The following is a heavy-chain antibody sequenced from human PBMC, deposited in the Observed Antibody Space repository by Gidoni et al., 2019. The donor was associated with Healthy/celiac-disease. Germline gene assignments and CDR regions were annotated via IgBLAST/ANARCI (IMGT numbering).Heavy chain of an antibody. CDR1: GGSFSGYY. Sequence: QVQLQQWGAGLLKPSETLSLTCAVYGGSFSGYYWSWIRQPPGKGLEWIGEINHSGSTNYNPSLKSRVTISVDTSKNQFSLKLSSVTAADTAVYYCARGRYCSSTSCYRGASYYYYGMDVWGQGTTVTVSS. CDR2: INHSGST. CDR3: ARGRYCSSTSCYRGASYYYYGMDV. D-gene: IGHD2-2*02. J-gene: IGHJ6*02. V-gene: IGHV4-34*01.